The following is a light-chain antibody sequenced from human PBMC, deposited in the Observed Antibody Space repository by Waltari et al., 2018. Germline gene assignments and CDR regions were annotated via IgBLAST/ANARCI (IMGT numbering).Light chain of an antibody. CDR1: SGPVPSNYH. CDR2: NTN. CDR3: VVYMGSDIWV. V-gene: IGLV8-61*01. J-gene: IGLJ3*02. Sequence: QTVVTQEPSFSVSPGGTVTLTCGLTSGPVPSNYHPSWYQQTPGQAPRTLIYNTNIRSSGVPDRFSGSILGNKAALTITGAQADDESDYYCVVYMGSDIWVFGGGTKLTVL.